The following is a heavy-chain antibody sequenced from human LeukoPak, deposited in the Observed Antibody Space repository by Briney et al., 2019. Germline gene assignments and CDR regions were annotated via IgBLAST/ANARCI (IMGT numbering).Heavy chain of an antibody. Sequence: GGSLRLSCTASGFTFSSYAMNWVRQAPGKGLVWVSRINGDGSSTRHADSVKGRFTISRDNAKSTLYLQMNSLRVEDTAVYYCARELVVRAGDYFEYWGRGTLVTVSS. CDR2: INGDGSST. CDR3: ARELVVRAGDYFEY. V-gene: IGHV3-74*01. J-gene: IGHJ4*02. CDR1: GFTFSSYA. D-gene: IGHD2-2*01.